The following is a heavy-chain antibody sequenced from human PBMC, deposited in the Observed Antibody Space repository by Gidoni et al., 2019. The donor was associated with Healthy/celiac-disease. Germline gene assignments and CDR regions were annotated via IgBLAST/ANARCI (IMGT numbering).Heavy chain of an antibody. J-gene: IGHJ4*02. CDR2: ISYDGSNK. Sequence: QVQLVESGGGVVQPGRSLRLSCAAFGFPFRSYGLHGVRQAPGKGLGWGAVISYDGSNKYYADSVKGRFTISRDNSKNTLYLQMNSLRAEDTAVYYCAKRPEYSSSWYYFDYWGQGTLVTVSS. V-gene: IGHV3-30*18. CDR1: GFPFRSYG. CDR3: AKRPEYSSSWYYFDY. D-gene: IGHD6-13*01.